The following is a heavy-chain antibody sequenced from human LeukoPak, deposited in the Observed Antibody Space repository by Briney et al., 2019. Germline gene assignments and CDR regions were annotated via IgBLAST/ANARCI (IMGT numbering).Heavy chain of an antibody. J-gene: IGHJ6*02. CDR2: ISAYNGNT. Sequence: ASVKVSCKASGYTFTGYYMHWVRQAPGQGLEWMGWISAYNGNTNYAQKLQGRVTMTTDTSTSTAYMELRSLRSDDTAVYYCARVGITMVRGVIVRNYYYYGMDVWGQGTTVTVSS. D-gene: IGHD3-10*01. V-gene: IGHV1-18*04. CDR1: GYTFTGYY. CDR3: ARVGITMVRGVIVRNYYYYGMDV.